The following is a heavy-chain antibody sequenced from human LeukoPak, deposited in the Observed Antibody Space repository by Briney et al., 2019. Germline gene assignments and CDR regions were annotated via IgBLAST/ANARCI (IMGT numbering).Heavy chain of an antibody. Sequence: GGSRGLSCLASGFTFSTYWMHWFRQAPGKGLVWVSRISYDGSSTNYADSVKGRFSISRDNAKNTVYLQMNSLRAEDTAVYYCAREAAVAGIYFDSWGQGTLVTVSS. V-gene: IGHV3-74*01. CDR3: AREAAVAGIYFDS. D-gene: IGHD6-19*01. J-gene: IGHJ4*02. CDR1: GFTFSTYW. CDR2: ISYDGSST.